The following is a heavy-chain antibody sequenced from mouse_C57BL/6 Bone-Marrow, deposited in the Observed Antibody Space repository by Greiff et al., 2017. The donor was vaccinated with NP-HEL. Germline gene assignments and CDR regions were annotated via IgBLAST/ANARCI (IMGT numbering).Heavy chain of an antibody. CDR2: IYPRSGNT. CDR1: GYTFTSYG. CDR3: ARGGGYDDYAMDY. V-gene: IGHV1-81*01. D-gene: IGHD2-2*01. Sequence: VQLVESGAELARPGASVKLSCKASGYTFTSYGISWVKQRTGQGLEWIGEIYPRSGNTYYNEKFKGKATLTADKSSSTAYMELRSLTSEDSAVYFCARGGGYDDYAMDYWGQGTSVTVSS. J-gene: IGHJ4*01.